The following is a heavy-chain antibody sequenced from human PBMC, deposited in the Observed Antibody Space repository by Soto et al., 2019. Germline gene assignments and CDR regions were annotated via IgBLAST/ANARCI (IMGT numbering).Heavy chain of an antibody. V-gene: IGHV1-18*01. CDR3: ARERVVVVAATVGRPQHYYYYGMDV. J-gene: IGHJ6*02. CDR1: GYTFTSYC. Sequence: ASVKVSCKASGYTFTSYCISWVLQAPGQGLEWMGWISAYNGNTNYGQKLQGRVTMTTDTSTRTAYMEMRSLRSDDTAVYYCARERVVVVAATVGRPQHYYYYGMDVWGQGTTVTVSS. CDR2: ISAYNGNT. D-gene: IGHD2-15*01.